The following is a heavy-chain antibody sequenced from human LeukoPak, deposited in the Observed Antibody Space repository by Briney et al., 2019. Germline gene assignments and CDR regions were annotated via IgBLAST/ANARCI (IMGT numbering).Heavy chain of an antibody. D-gene: IGHD5-12*01. CDR2: IRWNSGSI. J-gene: IGHJ6*02. Sequence: GRSLRLSCAASGFTFDDYAMHWVRQAPGKGLEWVSGIRWNSGSIGYADSVKGRFTISRDNSKNSLYLQMNSLRTEDTALYYCAKGIAGYSGYDGYGMDVWGQGTTVTVSS. CDR1: GFTFDDYA. V-gene: IGHV3-9*01. CDR3: AKGIAGYSGYDGYGMDV.